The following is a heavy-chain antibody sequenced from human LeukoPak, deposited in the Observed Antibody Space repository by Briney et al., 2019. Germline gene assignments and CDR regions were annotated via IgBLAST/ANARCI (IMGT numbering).Heavy chain of an antibody. Sequence: SETLSLTCAVYGGSFSGYYWSWIRQPPGKGLEWIGYIYYSGSTNYNPSLKSRVTISVDTSKNQFSLKLSSVTAADTAVYYCARGVWANDYWGQGTLVTVSS. CDR3: ARGVWANDY. D-gene: IGHD6-6*01. V-gene: IGHV4-59*01. J-gene: IGHJ4*02. CDR1: GGSFSGYY. CDR2: IYYSGST.